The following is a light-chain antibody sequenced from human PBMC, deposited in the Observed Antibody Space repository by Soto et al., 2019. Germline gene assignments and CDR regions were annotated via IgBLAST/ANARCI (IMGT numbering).Light chain of an antibody. V-gene: IGLV1-44*01. CDR2: SNN. Sequence: QSVLTQPPSASGTPGQRVTISCSGSSSNIGSNTVNWYQQLPGTAPKLLIYSNNQRPSGVPDRFSGSKSGTSGSLASSGLQSEDEADYYCAAWDDSLNGQVFGTGTKVTVL. CDR3: AAWDDSLNGQV. J-gene: IGLJ1*01. CDR1: SSNIGSNT.